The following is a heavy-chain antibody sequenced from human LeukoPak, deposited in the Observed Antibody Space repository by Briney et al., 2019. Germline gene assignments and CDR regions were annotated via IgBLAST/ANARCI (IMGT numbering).Heavy chain of an antibody. CDR2: IKQDGSEK. CDR3: AKDLRDSSGYCGHDAFDI. V-gene: IGHV3-7*03. CDR1: GFTFSSYG. D-gene: IGHD3-22*01. Sequence: GRSLRLSCAASGFTFSSYGMHWVRQAPGKGLEWVANIKQDGSEKYYVDSVKGRFTISRDNSKNTLYLQMNSLRAEDTAVYYCAKDLRDSSGYCGHDAFDIWGQGTMVTVSS. J-gene: IGHJ3*02.